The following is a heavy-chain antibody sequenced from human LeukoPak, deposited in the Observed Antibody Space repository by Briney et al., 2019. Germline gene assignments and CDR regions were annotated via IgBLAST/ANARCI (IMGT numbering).Heavy chain of an antibody. J-gene: IGHJ4*02. CDR1: GFTFSSYE. Sequence: GGSLRLSCAASGFTFSSYEMNWVRQAPGKGLEWVANIKQDGSERYYVDSVKGRFTISRDNSKNTLYLQMNSLRADDTAIYYCAKDAAAAGSAYYFEYWGQGTLVTVSS. D-gene: IGHD6-13*01. V-gene: IGHV3-7*03. CDR3: AKDAAAAGSAYYFEY. CDR2: IKQDGSER.